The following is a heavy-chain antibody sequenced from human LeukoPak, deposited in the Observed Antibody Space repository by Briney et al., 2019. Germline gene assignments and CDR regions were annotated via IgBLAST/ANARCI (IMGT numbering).Heavy chain of an antibody. CDR2: INPNSGGT. V-gene: IGHV1-2*02. J-gene: IGHJ4*02. CDR3: ASGCSSTSCPIDY. D-gene: IGHD2-2*01. CDR1: GYTFTGYH. Sequence: GASVKVSCKASGYTFTGYHVHWVRQAPGQGLEWMGWINPNSGGTNYAQKFRGRVTMTRDTPISTAYMELSRLRSDDTAVYYCASGCSSTSCPIDYWGQGTLVTVSS.